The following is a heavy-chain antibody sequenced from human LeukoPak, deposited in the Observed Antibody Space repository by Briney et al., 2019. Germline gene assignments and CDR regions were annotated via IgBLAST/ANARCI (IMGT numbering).Heavy chain of an antibody. J-gene: IGHJ4*02. D-gene: IGHD1-26*01. V-gene: IGHV3-23*01. Sequence: GGSLRLSCAASGFSFGDSDMNWYRQAPGEGPQWVANINYLGLRTYYADSVKGRFTIARDNSKNMLFLQMDGLRVEDTALYYCAKDPNWEGGYWGQGTLVTVSS. CDR1: GFSFGDSD. CDR3: AKDPNWEGGY. CDR2: INYLGLRT.